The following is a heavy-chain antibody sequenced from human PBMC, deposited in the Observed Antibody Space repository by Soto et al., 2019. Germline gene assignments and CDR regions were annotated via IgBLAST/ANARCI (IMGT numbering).Heavy chain of an antibody. J-gene: IGHJ5*02. CDR3: ARELYYYGSGSYYNAPRFDP. Sequence: SSETLSLTCTVSGGSISSGNYYWSWIRQPPGKGLEWIGYVYYSGSTYYSPSLKSRVTISVDTSKNQFSLKLSSVTAADTAVYYCARELYYYGSGSYYNAPRFDPWGQGTLVTVSS. CDR1: GGSISSGNYY. V-gene: IGHV4-30-4*01. D-gene: IGHD3-10*01. CDR2: VYYSGST.